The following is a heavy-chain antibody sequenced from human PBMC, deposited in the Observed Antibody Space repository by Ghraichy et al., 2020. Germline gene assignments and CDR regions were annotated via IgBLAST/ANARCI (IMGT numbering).Heavy chain of an antibody. CDR1: GGSFSGYY. CDR2: INHSGST. V-gene: IGHV4-34*01. J-gene: IGHJ5*02. Sequence: SETLSLTCAVYGGSFSGYYWSWIRQPPGKGLEWIGEINHSGSTNYNPSLKSRVTISVDTSKNQFSLKLSSVTAADTAVYYCARARCSSTSCPQAENWFDPWGRGTLVTVSS. D-gene: IGHD2-2*01. CDR3: ARARCSSTSCPQAENWFDP.